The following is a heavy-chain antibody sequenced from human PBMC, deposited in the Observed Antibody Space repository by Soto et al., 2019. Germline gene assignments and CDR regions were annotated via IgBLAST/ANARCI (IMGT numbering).Heavy chain of an antibody. CDR2: ISYDGSNK. V-gene: IGHV3-30*18. D-gene: IGHD2-2*01. Sequence: GGSLRLSCAASGFTFSSYGMHWVRQAPGKGLEWVAVISYDGSNKYYADSVKGRFTISRDNSKNTLYLQMNSLRAEDTAVYYCAKVTVRECTSTRCQYYYYGMDVWGQGTTVTVSS. CDR3: AKVTVRECTSTRCQYYYYGMDV. CDR1: GFTFSSYG. J-gene: IGHJ6*02.